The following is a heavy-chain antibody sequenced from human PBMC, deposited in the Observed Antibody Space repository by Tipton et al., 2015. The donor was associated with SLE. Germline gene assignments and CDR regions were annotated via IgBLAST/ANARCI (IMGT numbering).Heavy chain of an antibody. CDR3: AKHSWVTGGSSFYYFDN. CDR2: ISSDGSTT. J-gene: IGHJ4*02. D-gene: IGHD6-13*01. Sequence: SLRLSCAASGFTFSTYTMHWVRQPPGKGLEWVALISSDGSTTYYADSVKGRFTISRDNSRKTLSLQMNSLRAEDTAVYYCAKHSWVTGGSSFYYFDNWGQGTLVTVSS. CDR1: GFTFSTYT. V-gene: IGHV3-30*18.